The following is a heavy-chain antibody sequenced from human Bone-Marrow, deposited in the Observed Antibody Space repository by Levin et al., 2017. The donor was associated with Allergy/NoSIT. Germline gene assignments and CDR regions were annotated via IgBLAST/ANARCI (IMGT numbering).Heavy chain of an antibody. V-gene: IGHV3-23*01. Sequence: GESLKISCTASGFTFSSYPMIWVRQAPGKGLEAVSSISQSDGRTYYADSVKGRFTISRDNSKNMLYLQVNSLRAEDTAEYYCAKVLSQTANYWYGMDVWGQGTTVTVS. D-gene: IGHD1-1*01. CDR1: GFTFSSYP. J-gene: IGHJ6*02. CDR2: ISQSDGRT. CDR3: AKVLSQTANYWYGMDV.